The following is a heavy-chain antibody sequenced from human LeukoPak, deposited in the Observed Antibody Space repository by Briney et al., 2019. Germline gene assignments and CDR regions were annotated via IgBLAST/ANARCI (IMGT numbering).Heavy chain of an antibody. CDR3: ASGSNSFDSSDFDR. Sequence: GGSLRLSCAASGFTFTNAWMNWVRQAPGKGLEWAGRIRSRSDGGTPDYAAPVRGRFTISRDDSSYTLYLHMTGLKTEDTAVYYCASGSNSFDSSDFDRWGQGTMVTVSS. CDR1: GFTFTNAW. V-gene: IGHV3-15*01. CDR2: IRSRSDGGTP. J-gene: IGHJ4*02. D-gene: IGHD3-22*01.